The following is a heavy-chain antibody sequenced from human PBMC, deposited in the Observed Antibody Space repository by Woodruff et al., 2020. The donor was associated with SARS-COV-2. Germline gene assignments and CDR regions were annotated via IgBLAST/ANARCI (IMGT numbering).Heavy chain of an antibody. Sequence: YADSVKGRFTISRDNSKNTLYLQMNSLRAEDTAVYYCANVEGSSWYHTKYYYMDVWGKGTTVTVSS. D-gene: IGHD6-13*01. V-gene: IGHV3-30*02. J-gene: IGHJ6*03. CDR3: ANVEGSSWYHTKYYYMDV.